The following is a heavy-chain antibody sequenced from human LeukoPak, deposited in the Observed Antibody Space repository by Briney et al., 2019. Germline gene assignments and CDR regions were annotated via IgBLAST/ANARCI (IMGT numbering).Heavy chain of an antibody. CDR2: IYWDDDK. D-gene: IGHD2-15*01. V-gene: IGHV2-5*02. CDR1: GFSLSTSGVG. J-gene: IGHJ4*02. CDR3: ARLNVEVVLDY. Sequence: SGPTLVKPTQTLTLTFTFSGFSLSTSGVGVGWIRQPPGKALEWLALIYWDDDKRYSPSLKSRLTITKDTSKNQVVLTLTNMDSVDTATYYCARLNVEVVLDYWGQGTLVTVSS.